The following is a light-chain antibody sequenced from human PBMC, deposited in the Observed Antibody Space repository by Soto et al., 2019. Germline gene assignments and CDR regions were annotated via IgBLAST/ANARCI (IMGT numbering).Light chain of an antibody. V-gene: IGKV1-5*03. CDR1: QSISSW. CDR3: QQYNSYPWT. J-gene: IGKJ1*01. Sequence: DIQMTQSPSTLSASVGDRVTITCRASQSISSWLAWYQQKPGKAPKLLIYKASSLESEVPSRFSGSGSGTEFNLTISSLQPDDFATYYCQQYNSYPWTFGQGTKVEIK. CDR2: KAS.